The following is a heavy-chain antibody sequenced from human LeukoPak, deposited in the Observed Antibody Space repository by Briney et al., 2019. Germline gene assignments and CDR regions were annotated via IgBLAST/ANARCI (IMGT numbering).Heavy chain of an antibody. J-gene: IGHJ6*02. CDR3: AREIYDFWSGYLYYYYGMDV. D-gene: IGHD3-3*01. V-gene: IGHV4-4*07. Sequence: SETLSLTCTVSGGSISSYYWSWIRQPAGKGLEWLGRIYTSGSTNYNPSLKSRVTMSVDTSKNQFSLKLSSVTAADTAVYYCAREIYDFWSGYLYYYYGMDVWGQGTTVTVSS. CDR1: GGSISSYY. CDR2: IYTSGST.